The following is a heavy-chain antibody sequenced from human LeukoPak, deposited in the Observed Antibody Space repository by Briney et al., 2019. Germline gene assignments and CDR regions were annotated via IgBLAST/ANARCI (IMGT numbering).Heavy chain of an antibody. Sequence: GGSLRLSCAASGFTFSSYSMNWVRQAPGKGLEWVSYISSSSSTIYYADSVKGRFTISRDNAKNSLYLQMNSLRAEDTAVYYCASAYYYDSSGPLTGYWGQGTPVTVSS. V-gene: IGHV3-48*01. D-gene: IGHD3-22*01. CDR1: GFTFSSYS. CDR3: ASAYYYDSSGPLTGY. CDR2: ISSSSSTI. J-gene: IGHJ4*02.